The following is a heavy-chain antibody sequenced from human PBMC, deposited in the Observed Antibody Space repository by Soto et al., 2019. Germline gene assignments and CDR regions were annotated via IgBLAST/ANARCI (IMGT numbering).Heavy chain of an antibody. CDR3: AKTAGYDYVWGSSGLDP. V-gene: IGHV4-39*01. CDR1: GGSITSSSYY. CDR2: IYYSGST. D-gene: IGHD3-16*01. J-gene: IGHJ5*02. Sequence: SEMLSLTCTVSGGSITSSSYYWGWIRQPPGKGLEWIGSIYYSGSTYYNPSLKSRVTISVDTSKNQFSLRVEDTAIYYCAKTAGYDYVWGSSGLDPWGQGTLVTVSS.